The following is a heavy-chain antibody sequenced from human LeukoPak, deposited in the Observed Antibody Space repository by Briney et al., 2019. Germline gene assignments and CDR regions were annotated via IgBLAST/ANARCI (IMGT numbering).Heavy chain of an antibody. CDR3: ARSPPFAYYFDF. V-gene: IGHV3-48*02. CDR1: GFPFSSYA. J-gene: IGHJ4*02. D-gene: IGHD2-21*01. Sequence: GGSLRLPCAASGFPFSSYAMSWVRQARGKGLEWVSYISSSSSTISYADSVKGRFTISRDNARNSLDLQMDSLRDEDTAVYYCARSPPFAYYFDFWGQGTLVTVSS. CDR2: ISSSSSTI.